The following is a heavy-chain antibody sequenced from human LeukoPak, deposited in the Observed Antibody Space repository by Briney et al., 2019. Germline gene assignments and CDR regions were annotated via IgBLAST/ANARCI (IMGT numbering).Heavy chain of an antibody. V-gene: IGHV3-23*01. Sequence: PGGSLRLSCTASGFTFTRFAMSWVRQAPGKGLEWVSAIFGSGGGTYYADSVKGRFTISRDNSKSTLFLQMNSLRAEDTAVYYCAKTIDCSSTNCFFLFDYWGQGTLVTVSS. D-gene: IGHD2-2*01. CDR2: IFGSGGGT. CDR3: AKTIDCSSTNCFFLFDY. CDR1: GFTFTRFA. J-gene: IGHJ4*02.